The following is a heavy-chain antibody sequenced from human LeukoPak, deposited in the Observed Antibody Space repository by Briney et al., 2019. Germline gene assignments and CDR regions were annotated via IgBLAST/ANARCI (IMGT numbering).Heavy chain of an antibody. CDR1: GFTFSSYW. J-gene: IGHJ4*02. Sequence: GGSLRLSCAASGFTFSSYWMSWVRQAPGKGLEWVANIKQDGSEKYYVDSVKGRFTISRDNSKNTLYLQMNSLRAEDTAVYYCVGVAPYGDYEDYWGQGTLVTVSS. D-gene: IGHD4-17*01. CDR2: IKQDGSEK. V-gene: IGHV3-7*04. CDR3: VGVAPYGDYEDY.